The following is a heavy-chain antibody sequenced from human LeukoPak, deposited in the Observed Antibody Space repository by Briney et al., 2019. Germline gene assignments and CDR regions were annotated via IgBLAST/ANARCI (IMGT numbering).Heavy chain of an antibody. V-gene: IGHV4-30-2*03. CDR3: AKYTYSLNAFDM. CDR2: IHYSGST. D-gene: IGHD6-13*01. J-gene: IGHJ3*02. CDR1: GGSISSGGYS. Sequence: SETLSLTCAVSGGSISSGGYSWSWIRQPPGKGLEWIGSIHYSGSTYYSPSLKSRVTISVDTSKNQFSLKLSSVTAADTAIYYCAKYTYSLNAFDMWGQGTLVTVSS.